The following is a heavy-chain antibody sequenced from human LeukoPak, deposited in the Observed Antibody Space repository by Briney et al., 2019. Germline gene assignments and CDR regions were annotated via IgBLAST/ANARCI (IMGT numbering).Heavy chain of an antibody. D-gene: IGHD2-8*01. V-gene: IGHV3-30*18. J-gene: IGHJ4*02. Sequence: GGSLRLSCAASGFTFSSYAMSWVRQAPGKGLEWVALISYDGSNEYYGDSAKGRFTISRDNSKNTLYLQMNSLRAEDTAVYYCAKNGGEVGDFDYWGQGTLVTVSS. CDR1: GFTFSSYA. CDR3: AKNGGEVGDFDY. CDR2: ISYDGSNE.